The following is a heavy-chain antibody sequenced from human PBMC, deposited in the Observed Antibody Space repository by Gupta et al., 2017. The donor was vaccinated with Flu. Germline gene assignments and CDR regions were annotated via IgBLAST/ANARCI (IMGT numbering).Heavy chain of an antibody. V-gene: IGHV3-7*01. CDR2: ITPDGSRK. J-gene: IGHJ4*02. CDR3: VRLAAQRLARY. Sequence: EVQLVESGGGVVQRGGSLRLSCAASGFNLTNYWMSWFRQAPGKGLEWVANITPDGSRKYYVDSVKGRFAISRDNVKNSLYLQMNPLRAEDTAVYYCVRLAAQRLARYWGQGTLVPVS. D-gene: IGHD6-25*01. CDR1: GFNLTNYW.